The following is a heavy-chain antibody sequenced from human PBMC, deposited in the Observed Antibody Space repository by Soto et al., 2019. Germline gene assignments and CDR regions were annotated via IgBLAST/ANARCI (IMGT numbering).Heavy chain of an antibody. CDR2: TYYRSKWYN. CDR1: GDSVSSNSAA. J-gene: IGHJ5*02. V-gene: IGHV6-1*01. CDR3: ARSLPRIGWFDP. Sequence: SQTLSLTCAISGDSVSSNSAAWNWIRQPPSRGFEWLGRTYYRSKWYNDYAVSVKSRITINPDTSKNQFSLQLNSVTPEDTAVYYCARSLPRIGWFDPWGQGTLVTVSS.